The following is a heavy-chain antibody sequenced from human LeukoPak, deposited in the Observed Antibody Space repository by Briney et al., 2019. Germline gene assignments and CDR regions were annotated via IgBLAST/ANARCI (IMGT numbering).Heavy chain of an antibody. CDR3: AKDQRSITMIGTTDY. J-gene: IGHJ4*02. V-gene: IGHV1-69*01. CDR2: IIPIFGTA. CDR1: GGTFSSYA. D-gene: IGHD3-22*01. Sequence: SVKVSCKASGGTFSSYAISWVRQAPGQGLEWMGGIIPIFGTANYAQKFQGRVTITADESTSTAYMELNSLRAEDTAVYYCAKDQRSITMIGTTDYWGQGTLVTVSS.